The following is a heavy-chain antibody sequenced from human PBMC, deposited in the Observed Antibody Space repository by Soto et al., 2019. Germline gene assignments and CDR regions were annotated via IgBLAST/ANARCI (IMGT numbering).Heavy chain of an antibody. J-gene: IGHJ6*02. CDR3: AKDSDQLLFDYYYYGMDV. D-gene: IGHD2-2*01. V-gene: IGHV3-30*18. CDR2: VSYDGSFK. CDR1: GFTFSKFG. Sequence: GGSLRLSCEASGFTFSKFGIHWVRQAPGKGLEWVAVVSYDGSFKYYADSVKGRFTISRDNSKNTLYLQMSSLRPEDTALYYCAKDSDQLLFDYYYYGMDVWGQGTTVTVSS.